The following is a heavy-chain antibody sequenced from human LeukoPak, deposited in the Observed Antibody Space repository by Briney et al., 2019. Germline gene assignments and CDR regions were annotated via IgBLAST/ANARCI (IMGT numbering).Heavy chain of an antibody. CDR2: IYHSGST. CDR1: GYSLSSGYY. CDR3: AREPRYNKMRDYFDY. Sequence: SETLSLTCAVSGYSLSSGYYWGWIRPPPGKGLEWIGSIYHSGSTYYKPSLKSRVTISVDTSKNQFSLKLSSVTAADTAVYYCAREPRYNKMRDYFDYWGQGTLVTVSS. J-gene: IGHJ4*02. D-gene: IGHD3-10*01. V-gene: IGHV4-38-2*02.